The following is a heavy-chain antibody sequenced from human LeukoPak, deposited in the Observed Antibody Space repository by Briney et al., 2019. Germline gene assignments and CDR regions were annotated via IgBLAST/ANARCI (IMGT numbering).Heavy chain of an antibody. J-gene: IGHJ5*02. CDR3: ARARKSGGITMIRGVKDRGWFDP. Sequence: GGSLRLSCAASGFTFSSYAMHWVRQAPGKGLEWVAFIRYDGSNKSYADSVKGRFTISRDNSKNTLYLQMNSLRAEDTAVYYCARARKSGGITMIRGVKDRGWFDPWGQGTLVTVSS. CDR2: IRYDGSNK. CDR1: GFTFSSYA. D-gene: IGHD3-10*01. V-gene: IGHV3-30*02.